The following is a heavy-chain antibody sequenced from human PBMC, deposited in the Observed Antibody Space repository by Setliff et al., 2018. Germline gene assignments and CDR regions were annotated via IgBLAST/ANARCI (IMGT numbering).Heavy chain of an antibody. J-gene: IGHJ4*02. D-gene: IGHD1-26*01. CDR3: ARSPSSGAYWNPRPFYSDY. V-gene: IGHV4-61*09. Sequence: SETLSLTCTVSGASISSGGYYWTWIRQPAGKALEWIGHISPSGSTTYNPSLKSRVTISPDTSKNHFSLKVNSVTAADTALYYCARSPSSGAYWNPRPFYSDYWGQGTLVTVS. CDR1: GASISSGGYY. CDR2: ISPSGST.